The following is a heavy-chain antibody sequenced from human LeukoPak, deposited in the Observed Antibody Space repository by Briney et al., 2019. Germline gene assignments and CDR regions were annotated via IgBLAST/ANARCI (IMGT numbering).Heavy chain of an antibody. CDR3: ARESYSSSYLFDF. Sequence: PSETLSLTCTVSGGPISSYYWSWIRQPAGKGLEWIGRIYTSGSTNYNPSLKSRVTMSVDTSKNQISLKVNPVTAADTAVYYCARESYSSSYLFDFWGQGTLVTVSS. CDR2: IYTSGST. D-gene: IGHD6-6*01. CDR1: GGPISSYY. J-gene: IGHJ4*02. V-gene: IGHV4-4*07.